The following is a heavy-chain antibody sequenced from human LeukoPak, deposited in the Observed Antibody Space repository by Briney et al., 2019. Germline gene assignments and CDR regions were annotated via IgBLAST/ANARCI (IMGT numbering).Heavy chain of an antibody. V-gene: IGHV3-7*03. CDR2: IKEDGTET. CDR3: AKEGRSLQTY. D-gene: IGHD5-24*01. J-gene: IGHJ4*02. CDR1: GFMFSSNW. Sequence: QTGGSLRLSCAASGFMFSSNWMSWVRLAPGKGLEWVANIKEDGTETYYVGSVKGRFTISRDNAKNSLYLQMNSLRVEDTAVYYCAKEGRSLQTYWGQGTLVTVSS.